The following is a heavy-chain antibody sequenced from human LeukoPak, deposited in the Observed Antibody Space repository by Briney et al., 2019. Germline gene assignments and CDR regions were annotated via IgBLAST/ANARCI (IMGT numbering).Heavy chain of an antibody. V-gene: IGHV4-31*03. D-gene: IGHD3-10*01. CDR3: ARDKGSPLSYYYYGMDV. CDR2: MYHGGST. CDR1: GGSISVGGYY. J-gene: IGHJ6*02. Sequence: PSQTLSLTCTVSGGSISVGGYYWSWIRQHPGKGLEWIGNMYHGGSTYYNPSLKSRVTILLDTSKNQFSLKMSSVTAADTAVYYCARDKGSPLSYYYYGMDVWGQGTTATVSS.